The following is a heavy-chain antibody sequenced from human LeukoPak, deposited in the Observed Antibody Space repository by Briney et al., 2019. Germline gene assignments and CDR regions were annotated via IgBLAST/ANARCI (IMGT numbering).Heavy chain of an antibody. CDR3: ARATDYYDSSGYPGY. CDR1: GFTFSSYA. V-gene: IGHV3-30-3*01. CDR2: ISYDGSNK. D-gene: IGHD3-22*01. Sequence: GGSLRLSCAAPGFTFSSYAMHWVRQAPGKGLEWVAVISYDGSNKYYADSVKGRFTISRDNSKNTLYLQMNSLRAEDTAVYYCARATDYYDSSGYPGYWGQGTLVTVSS. J-gene: IGHJ4*02.